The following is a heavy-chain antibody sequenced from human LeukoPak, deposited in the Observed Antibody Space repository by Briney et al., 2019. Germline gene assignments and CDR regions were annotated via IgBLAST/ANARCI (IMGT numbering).Heavy chain of an antibody. CDR1: GGTFSSYS. V-gene: IGHV1-69*13. J-gene: IGHJ4*02. CDR3: ASGDLYYYDSSGIYYFDY. Sequence: SVKVSCKASGGTFSSYSISWVRQAPGQGLEWMGGIIPIFGTANYAQKFQGRVTITADESTSTAYMELSSLRFEDTAVYYCASGDLYYYDSSGIYYFDYWGQGTLVTVSS. CDR2: IIPIFGTA. D-gene: IGHD3-22*01.